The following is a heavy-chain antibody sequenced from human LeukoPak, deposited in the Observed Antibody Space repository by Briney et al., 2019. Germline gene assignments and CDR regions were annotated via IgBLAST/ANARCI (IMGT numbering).Heavy chain of an antibody. CDR3: ARDAAGGYDSVDYFDY. Sequence: GGSLRLSCVASGFTFSSYEMNWVRQAPGKGLEWVSYISDTPNTMYYADSVKGRFTISRDNAKNSLYLQMNSLRAEDTAVYYCARDAAGGYDSVDYFDYWGQGTLVTVSS. CDR2: ISDTPNTM. CDR1: GFTFSSYE. J-gene: IGHJ4*02. D-gene: IGHD5-12*01. V-gene: IGHV3-48*03.